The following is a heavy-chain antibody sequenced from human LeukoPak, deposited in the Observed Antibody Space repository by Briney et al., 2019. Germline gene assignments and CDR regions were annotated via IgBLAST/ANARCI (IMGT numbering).Heavy chain of an antibody. Sequence: ASVKVSCKASGYTFTGYYMHWVRQAPGQGLEWMGWINPNSGGTNYAQKFQGRVTMTRDTSISTAYMVLSRLRSDDTAVYYCARDIQTYSSGFDPWGQGTLVTVSS. V-gene: IGHV1-2*02. CDR1: GYTFTGYY. CDR3: ARDIQTYSSGFDP. J-gene: IGHJ5*02. D-gene: IGHD6-25*01. CDR2: INPNSGGT.